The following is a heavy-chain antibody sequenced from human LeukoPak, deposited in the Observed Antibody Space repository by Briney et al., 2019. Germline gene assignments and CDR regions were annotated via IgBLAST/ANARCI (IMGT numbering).Heavy chain of an antibody. CDR2: IIAYRGIT. V-gene: IGHV3-23*01. CDR3: AKDSASPWEPVVCS. J-gene: IGHJ5*01. Sequence: GGSLRLSCAASGFTFSNFAMSWVRQAPGRGREWVSTIIAYRGITYYADSVEGRFTVSRDNSKKTLYLRVNSRRPEDTALYFCAKDSASPWEPVVCSWGHGTLVTVSS. D-gene: IGHD1-14*01. CDR1: GFTFSNFA.